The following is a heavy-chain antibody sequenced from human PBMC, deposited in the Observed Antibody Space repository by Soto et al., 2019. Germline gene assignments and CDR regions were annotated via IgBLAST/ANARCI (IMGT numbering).Heavy chain of an antibody. CDR3: AREYGSGPYYQAFDI. Sequence: ASVKVSCKASGYMFTTHAIFWVRQAPGQRPEWMGWISAATGDTAYSQNFQGRLTITRDTSASTAFMELSSLRSKDTAIYYCAREYGSGPYYQAFDIWGQGTLVTVSS. CDR2: ISAATGDT. V-gene: IGHV1-3*01. CDR1: GYMFTTHA. D-gene: IGHD3-10*01. J-gene: IGHJ3*02.